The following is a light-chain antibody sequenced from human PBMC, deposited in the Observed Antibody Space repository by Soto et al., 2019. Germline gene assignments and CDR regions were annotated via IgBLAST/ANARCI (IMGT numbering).Light chain of an antibody. Sequence: EIVLTQSPGTLSLSPGERATLSCRASQSVSSSYLAWYQQKPGQAPRLLIYGASSRATGIPDRFSGSGSGTDCTLTISRLEPEDVAVYYCQPYGSSPSLTFGPGTKVDIK. CDR3: QPYGSSPSLT. CDR1: QSVSSSY. J-gene: IGKJ3*01. V-gene: IGKV3-20*01. CDR2: GAS.